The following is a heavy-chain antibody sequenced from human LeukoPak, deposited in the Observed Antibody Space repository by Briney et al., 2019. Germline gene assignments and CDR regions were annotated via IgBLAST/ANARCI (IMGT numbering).Heavy chain of an antibody. Sequence: PSETLSLTCTVSGGSISSRSYYWGWIRQPPGKGLEWIGSIYYSGNIYYNPSLKSRVTISVDTSKNQFSLKLTSVTAADTAVYYCARVYYDTGFGYWGQGTLVTVSS. J-gene: IGHJ4*02. CDR2: IYYSGNI. D-gene: IGHD3-22*01. CDR3: ARVYYDTGFGY. V-gene: IGHV4-39*07. CDR1: GGSISSRSYY.